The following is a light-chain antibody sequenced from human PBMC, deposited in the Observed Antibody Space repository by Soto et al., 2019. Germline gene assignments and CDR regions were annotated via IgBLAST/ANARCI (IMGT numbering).Light chain of an antibody. Sequence: QSALTQPPSASGSPGQSVTISCTGTSSDVGGYDYVSWYQQEPGKAPKVMIYEVSQRPSGVPDRYSGSKSGNTAFLTVSGLQADDEAVYYCAAWDDSLLFGGGTKLTVL. CDR3: AAWDDSLL. CDR2: EVS. J-gene: IGLJ2*01. CDR1: SSDVGGYDY. V-gene: IGLV2-8*01.